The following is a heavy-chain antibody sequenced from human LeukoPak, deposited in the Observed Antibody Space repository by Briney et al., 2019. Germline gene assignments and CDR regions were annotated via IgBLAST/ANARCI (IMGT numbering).Heavy chain of an antibody. Sequence: PGGSLRLSCAASGFTFSSYWMHWVRQAPGKGLVWVPRINTDGSSTRYADSVKGRFTISRDNAKNTLYLQMNSLRAEDTAVYYCARDGEGGYPIDYWGQGTLVTVSS. CDR2: INTDGSST. CDR1: GFTFSSYW. D-gene: IGHD3-10*01. V-gene: IGHV3-74*01. CDR3: ARDGEGGYPIDY. J-gene: IGHJ4*02.